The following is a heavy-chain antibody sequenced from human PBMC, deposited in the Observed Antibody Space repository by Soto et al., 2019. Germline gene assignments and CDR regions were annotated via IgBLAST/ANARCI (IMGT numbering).Heavy chain of an antibody. Sequence: PSETLSLTCTVSGGSISSGGYYWSWIRQHPGKGLEWIGYIYYSGSTYYNPSLKSRVTISVDTSKNQFSLKLSSVTAADTAVYYCARDGAGRCTNGVCYPVGWWFDPWGQGTLVTVSS. V-gene: IGHV4-31*03. CDR2: IYYSGST. CDR1: GGSISSGGYY. CDR3: ARDGAGRCTNGVCYPVGWWFDP. D-gene: IGHD2-8*01. J-gene: IGHJ5*02.